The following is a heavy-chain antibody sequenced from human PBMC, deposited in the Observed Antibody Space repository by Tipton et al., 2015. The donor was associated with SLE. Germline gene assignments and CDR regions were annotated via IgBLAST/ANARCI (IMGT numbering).Heavy chain of an antibody. J-gene: IGHJ3*02. Sequence: TLSLTCTVSGGSISSHYWSWIRQPPGKGLEWIGYIYYSGSTNYNPSLKSRVTISVDTSKNQFSLKLSSVTAADTAVYYCARSSGYSSSWYKAFDIWGQGTMVTVSS. CDR1: GGSISSHY. D-gene: IGHD6-13*01. CDR3: ARSSGYSSSWYKAFDI. CDR2: IYYSGST. V-gene: IGHV4-59*11.